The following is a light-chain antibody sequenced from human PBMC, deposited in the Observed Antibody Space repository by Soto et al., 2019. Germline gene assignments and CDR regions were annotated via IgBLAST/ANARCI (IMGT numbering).Light chain of an antibody. J-gene: IGLJ3*02. CDR1: SSNIGSNS. CDR3: AAWDDRLKGV. CDR2: RNN. V-gene: IGLV1-44*01. Sequence: QSVLTQPPSESGTPGQRVTISCSGSSSNIGSNSVNWYQQLPGTAPKLLIYRNNQRPSGVPDRFSGSKSGTSASLAISGLQSEDEADYYCAAWDDRLKGVFGGGTKVTVL.